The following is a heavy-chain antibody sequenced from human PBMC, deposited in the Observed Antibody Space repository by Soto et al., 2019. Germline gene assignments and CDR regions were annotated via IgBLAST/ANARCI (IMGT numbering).Heavy chain of an antibody. J-gene: IGHJ4*02. CDR1: GFIFSDHY. CDR3: TKNSLVGATGGRYFDY. D-gene: IGHD1-26*01. Sequence: VQLVESGGGLVQPGGSLRLSCAASGFIFSDHYMDWVRQAPGKGLEWVGRIKNKANSYTTKYAASVKGRFTNSRENSKTSQQLQMNSLKTEDTAVYYCTKNSLVGATGGRYFDYWGQGTLLTVSS. V-gene: IGHV3-72*01. CDR2: IKNKANSYTT.